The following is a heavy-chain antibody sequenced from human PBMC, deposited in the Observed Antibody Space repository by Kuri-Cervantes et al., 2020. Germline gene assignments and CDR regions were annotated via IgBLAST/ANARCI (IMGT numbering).Heavy chain of an antibody. CDR1: GFTFSSYS. J-gene: IGHJ4*02. D-gene: IGHD3-16*01. V-gene: IGHV3-21*01. CDR3: ARGGDVHGGNFDY. CDR2: ISSSSSYI. Sequence: GESLKISCAASGFTFSSYSMNWVRQAPGKGLEWVSSISSSSSYIYYADSVKGRFTISRDNAKNSLYLQMNSLRAEDTAVYYCARGGDVHGGNFDYWGQGTLVTVSS.